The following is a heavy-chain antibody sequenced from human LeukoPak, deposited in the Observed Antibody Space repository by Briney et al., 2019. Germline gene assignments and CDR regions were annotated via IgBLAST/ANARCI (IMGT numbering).Heavy chain of an antibody. CDR2: ISGGAAST. V-gene: IGHV3-23*01. D-gene: IGHD2-2*01. Sequence: GGSLRLYCAASGFTFSSYAMSWVRQAPGKGLEWVSSISGGAASTDYVDSVKGRFTISRDTAKNSLYVQMNSLRAEDTAVYYCARDLVVVPAAHYFDYWGQGTLVTVSS. CDR1: GFTFSSYA. J-gene: IGHJ4*02. CDR3: ARDLVVVPAAHYFDY.